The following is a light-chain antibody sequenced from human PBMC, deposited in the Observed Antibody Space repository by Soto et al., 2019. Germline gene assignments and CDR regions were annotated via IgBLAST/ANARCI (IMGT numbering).Light chain of an antibody. Sequence: DIQLTQSPSFLSASVGDRVTITCRASQGIRSYLAWYQQRPGKAPELLIYGASTLRPGGASRFSGSGSGTEFTLTISSLQPEDVAPYFCQQLKTFPPFFTFGPGTKVDIK. CDR2: GAS. J-gene: IGKJ3*01. CDR1: QGIRSY. CDR3: QQLKTFPPFFT. V-gene: IGKV1-9*01.